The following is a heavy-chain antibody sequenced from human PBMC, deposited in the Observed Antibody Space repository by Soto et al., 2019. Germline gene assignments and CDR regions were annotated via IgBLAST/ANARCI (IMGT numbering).Heavy chain of an antibody. CDR2: INTYHGNT. CDR3: ARSPGYSASWGYFYSGMKI. D-gene: IGHD6-13*01. Sequence: QVQLVQSGAELTKPGASVKVSCKASGYTFTNYGISWVRQAPGQGLEWMGWINTYHGNTKYAQKLQGRVTMTKDTSTSTAYMELTSLRSDDTAVYYCARSPGYSASWGYFYSGMKIWGQGTTVIVSS. J-gene: IGHJ6*02. V-gene: IGHV1-18*01. CDR1: GYTFTNYG.